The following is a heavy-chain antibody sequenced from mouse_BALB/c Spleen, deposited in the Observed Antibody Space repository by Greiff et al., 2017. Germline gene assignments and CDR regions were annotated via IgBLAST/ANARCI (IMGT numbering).Heavy chain of an antibody. V-gene: IGHV5-4*02. Sequence: EVQGVESGGGLVKPGGSLKLSCAASGFTFSDYYMYWVRQTPEKRLEWVATISDGGSYTYYPDSVKGRFTISRDNAKNNLYLQMSSLKSEDTAMYYCARGVLHYYGFGAYWGQGTLVTVSA. J-gene: IGHJ3*01. D-gene: IGHD1-2*01. CDR3: ARGVLHYYGFGAY. CDR2: ISDGGSYT. CDR1: GFTFSDYY.